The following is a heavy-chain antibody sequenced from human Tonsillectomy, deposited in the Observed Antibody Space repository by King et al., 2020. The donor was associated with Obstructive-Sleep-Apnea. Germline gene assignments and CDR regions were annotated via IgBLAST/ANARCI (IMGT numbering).Heavy chain of an antibody. CDR2: ISSSSSYI. J-gene: IGHJ3*02. Sequence: QLVQSGGGLVKPGGSLRLSCAASGFTFSSYSMNWVRQAPGKGLEWVSSISSSSSYIYYADSVKGRFTISRDNAKNSLYLQMNSLRAEDTAVYYCARDMNYYDSSGYYPDAFDIWGQGTMVTVSS. V-gene: IGHV3-21*01. CDR3: ARDMNYYDSSGYYPDAFDI. CDR1: GFTFSSYS. D-gene: IGHD3-22*01.